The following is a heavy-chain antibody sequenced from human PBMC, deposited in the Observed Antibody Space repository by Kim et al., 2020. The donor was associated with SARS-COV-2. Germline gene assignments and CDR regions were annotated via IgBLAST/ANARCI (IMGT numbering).Heavy chain of an antibody. V-gene: IGHV4-59*08. CDR1: GGSISSYY. CDR2: IYYSGST. D-gene: IGHD2-2*01. Sequence: SETLSLTCTVSGGSISSYYWSWIRQPPGRGLEWIGYIYYSGSTNFNPSLNSRVTISVDTSKNQFSLRLSSVTAADTAVYYCARLDLGVVVPAAIDYWGQG. J-gene: IGHJ4*02. CDR3: ARLDLGVVVPAAIDY.